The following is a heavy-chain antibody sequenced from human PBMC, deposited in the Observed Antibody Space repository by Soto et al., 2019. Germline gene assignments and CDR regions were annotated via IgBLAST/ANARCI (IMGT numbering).Heavy chain of an antibody. V-gene: IGHV3-23*01. CDR3: AKSHLGAMASFEY. D-gene: IGHD5-18*01. J-gene: IGHJ4*02. Sequence: EVQLMESGGALVQPGGSLRISCVASGFSFSSHSVTWVRQAPGKGPEWVSTISGSSGHIYYVDSVKGRFTISRDNSNNTLYLQMNSLGAEDTALYYCAKSHLGAMASFEYCGQGSLVSVSS. CDR1: GFSFSSHS. CDR2: ISGSSGHI.